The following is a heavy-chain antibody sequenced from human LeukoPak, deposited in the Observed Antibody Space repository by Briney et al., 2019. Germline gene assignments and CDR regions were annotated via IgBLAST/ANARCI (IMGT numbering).Heavy chain of an antibody. J-gene: IGHJ5*02. CDR1: GYTFTNYH. D-gene: IGHD2-21*02. CDR3: ARVVGGDPNWFDP. V-gene: IGHV1-46*01. CDR2: INPSGGST. Sequence: ASVKVSCKASGYTFTNYHMNWVRQAPGQGLEWMGIINPSGGSTSYAQKFQGRVTMTRDMSTSTVYMELSSLRSEDTAVYYCARVVGGDPNWFDPWGQGTLVTVSS.